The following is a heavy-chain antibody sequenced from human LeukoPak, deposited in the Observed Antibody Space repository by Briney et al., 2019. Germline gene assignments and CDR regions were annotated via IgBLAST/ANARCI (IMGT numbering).Heavy chain of an antibody. J-gene: IGHJ4*02. Sequence: GGSLRLSCVASGFTFGAYTMNWVRQAPGKGLEWVSVIYSGGSTYYADSVKGRFTISRDNSKNTLYLQMNSLRAEDTAVYYCARDRGSCYDYWGQGTLVTVSS. D-gene: IGHD2-15*01. CDR1: GFTFGAYT. CDR2: IYSGGST. V-gene: IGHV3-53*01. CDR3: ARDRGSCYDY.